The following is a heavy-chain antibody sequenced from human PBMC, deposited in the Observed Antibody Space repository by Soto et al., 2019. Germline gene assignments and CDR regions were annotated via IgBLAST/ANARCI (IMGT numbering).Heavy chain of an antibody. CDR2: ISGSGGST. CDR3: ATPMAAYSGYEFNWFDP. J-gene: IGHJ5*02. D-gene: IGHD5-12*01. Sequence: EVQLLESGGGLVQPGGSLRLSCAASGFTFSSYAMSWVRQAPGKGLEWVSAISGSGGSTYYADSVKGRFTISRDNSKNTLYRQMNSLRAEDTAVYYCATPMAAYSGYEFNWFDPWGQGTLVTVSS. V-gene: IGHV3-23*01. CDR1: GFTFSSYA.